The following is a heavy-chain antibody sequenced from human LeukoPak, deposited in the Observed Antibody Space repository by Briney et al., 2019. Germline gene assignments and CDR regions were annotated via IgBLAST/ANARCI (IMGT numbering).Heavy chain of an antibody. CDR1: GFTFSSYA. D-gene: IGHD2-15*01. V-gene: IGHV3-23*01. J-gene: IGHJ6*03. CDR2: ISGCGGST. CDR3: AKNGDRGAYCSGGSCYPYYYYYIDV. Sequence: GGSLRLSCAASGFTFSSYAMSWVRQAPGKGLEWVSAISGCGGSTYYADSVKGRFTISRDNSKNTLYLQMNSLRAEDTAIYYCAKNGDRGAYCSGGSCYPYYYYYIDVWGKGTTVTISS.